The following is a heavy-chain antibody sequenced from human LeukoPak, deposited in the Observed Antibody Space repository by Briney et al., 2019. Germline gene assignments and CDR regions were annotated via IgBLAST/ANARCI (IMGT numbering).Heavy chain of an antibody. J-gene: IGHJ4*02. CDR2: ISGSGGST. CDR3: AKARGDFRYYDIYSFDY. Sequence: GGSLRLSCAASGFTFSSYAMSWVRQAPGKRLEWVSAISGSGGSTYYADSVKGRFTISRDNSKNTLYLQMNSLRAEDTAVYYCAKARGDFRYYDIYSFDYWGQGTLVTVSS. CDR1: GFTFSSYA. D-gene: IGHD3-9*01. V-gene: IGHV3-23*01.